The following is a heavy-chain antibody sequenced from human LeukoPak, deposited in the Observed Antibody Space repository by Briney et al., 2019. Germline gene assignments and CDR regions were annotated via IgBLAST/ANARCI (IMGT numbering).Heavy chain of an antibody. CDR2: INHSGST. Sequence: PSETLSLTCAVYGGSFSGYYWSWIRQPPGKGLEWIGEINHSGSTNYNPSLKSRVTISVDTSKNQFSLKLSSVTAADTAVYYCARDPSSGYYPYFDYWGQGTLVTVSS. CDR3: ARDPSSGYYPYFDY. J-gene: IGHJ4*02. CDR1: GGSFSGYY. V-gene: IGHV4-34*01. D-gene: IGHD3-22*01.